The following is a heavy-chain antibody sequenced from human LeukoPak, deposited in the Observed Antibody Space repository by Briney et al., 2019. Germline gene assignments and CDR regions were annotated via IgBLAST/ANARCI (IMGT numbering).Heavy chain of an antibody. CDR2: VDPEDGET. Sequence: GASVKISCKASGYTFTDYYMHWVQQAPGKGLEWMGRVDPEDGETIYAEKFQGRVTITADTSTDTAYMELSSLRSEDTAVYYCATDLSTGITMIVKLDYWGQGTLVTVSS. D-gene: IGHD3-22*01. J-gene: IGHJ4*02. V-gene: IGHV1-69-2*01. CDR1: GYTFTDYY. CDR3: ATDLSTGITMIVKLDY.